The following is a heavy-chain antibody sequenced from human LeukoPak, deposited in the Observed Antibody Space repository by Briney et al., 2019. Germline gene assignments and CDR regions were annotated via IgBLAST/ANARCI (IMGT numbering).Heavy chain of an antibody. D-gene: IGHD2-2*01. Sequence: KSSQTLSLTCAVSGGSISSGGYSWSWIRQPPGRGLEWIGYIYHSGSTYYNPSLKSRATISVGRSKNQFSMKLSSVTAADTAVYYCARSIVVVPAARKYNWFDPWGQGTLVTVSS. CDR1: GGSISSGGYS. CDR3: ARSIVVVPAARKYNWFDP. CDR2: IYHSGST. J-gene: IGHJ5*02. V-gene: IGHV4-30-2*01.